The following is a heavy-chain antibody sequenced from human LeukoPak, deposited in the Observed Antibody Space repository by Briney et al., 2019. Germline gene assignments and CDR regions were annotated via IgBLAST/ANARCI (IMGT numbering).Heavy chain of an antibody. J-gene: IGHJ4*02. Sequence: ASVKVSCKASGYTFTGYFMHWVRQAPGQGLERMGWINPNSGGTNYSLKFQGRVTMTRDTSISTAYMELSSLRSDDTAVYYCARDERYDSSGCPFDQWGQGTLVTVSS. CDR3: ARDERYDSSGCPFDQ. CDR2: INPNSGGT. V-gene: IGHV1-2*02. D-gene: IGHD3-22*01. CDR1: GYTFTGYF.